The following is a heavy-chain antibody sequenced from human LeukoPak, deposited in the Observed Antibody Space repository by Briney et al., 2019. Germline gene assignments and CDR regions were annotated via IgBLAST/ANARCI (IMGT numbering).Heavy chain of an antibody. CDR3: ARDKRRGYSYGGDAFDI. D-gene: IGHD5-18*01. V-gene: IGHV4-39*07. J-gene: IGHJ3*02. CDR1: GGSISSSSYY. Sequence: SETLSLTCTVSGGSISSSSYYWGWIRQPPGKGLEWIGSIYYSGSTYYNPSLKSRVTISVDTSKNQFSLKLSSVTAADTAVYYCARDKRRGYSYGGDAFDIWGQGTMVTVSS. CDR2: IYYSGST.